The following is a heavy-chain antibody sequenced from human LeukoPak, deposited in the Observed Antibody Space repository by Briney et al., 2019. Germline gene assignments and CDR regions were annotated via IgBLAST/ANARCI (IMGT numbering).Heavy chain of an antibody. CDR1: GFTFIKYS. J-gene: IGHJ4*02. D-gene: IGHD6-19*01. CDR2: ITGSGAFT. V-gene: IGHV3-23*01. Sequence: GGSLRPSCAASGFTFIKYSMTWVRQAPGKGLEWVSAITGSGAFTDYADSVQGRFTISRDNSKNTLYLQMNSLRAEDTAVYYCAKRSAESSGYFDYWGQGTLVTVSS. CDR3: AKRSAESSGYFDY.